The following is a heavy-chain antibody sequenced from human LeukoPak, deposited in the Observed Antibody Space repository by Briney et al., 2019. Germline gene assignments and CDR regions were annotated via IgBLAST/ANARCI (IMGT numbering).Heavy chain of an antibody. D-gene: IGHD3-3*01. V-gene: IGHV3-23*01. Sequence: GGSLRLSCEVSRFSFSSYAMTWFRQAPGKGLEWVSAISGRGDRTSYADSVKGRFTISRDNAKNTLYLQMNSLRAEDTAVYYCASLTIFGVGGGQGTLVTVSS. CDR2: ISGRGDRT. CDR1: RFSFSSYA. CDR3: ASLTIFGVG. J-gene: IGHJ4*02.